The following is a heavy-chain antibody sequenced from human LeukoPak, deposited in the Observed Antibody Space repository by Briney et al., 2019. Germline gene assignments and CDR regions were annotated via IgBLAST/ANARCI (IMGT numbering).Heavy chain of an antibody. J-gene: IGHJ5*02. CDR1: GGSISSYY. Sequence: PSETMSLTCTVSGGSISSYYWSWIRQPPGKGLEWIGYIYYSGSTNYNPSPKSRVTISVDTSKNQFSLKLSSVTAADTAVYYCARGPPRFDPWGQGTLVTVSS. CDR2: IYYSGST. CDR3: ARGPPRFDP. V-gene: IGHV4-59*01.